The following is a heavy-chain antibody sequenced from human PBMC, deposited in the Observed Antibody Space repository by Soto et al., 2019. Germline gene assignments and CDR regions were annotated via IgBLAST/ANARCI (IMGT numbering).Heavy chain of an antibody. Sequence: QVQLQESGPGLVKPSQTLSLTCAVSGGSINSHRHYWSWIRQLPGKGLEWIGYINYSGHTYYTPSLESRVTISLDTSKSHFSLKLTSVTAADTALYYCARDLWDDSGDYIVLDAFDIWGRGILVTVSS. J-gene: IGHJ3*02. CDR1: GGSINSHRHY. V-gene: IGHV4-31*11. CDR2: INYSGHT. CDR3: ARDLWDDSGDYIVLDAFDI. D-gene: IGHD4-17*01.